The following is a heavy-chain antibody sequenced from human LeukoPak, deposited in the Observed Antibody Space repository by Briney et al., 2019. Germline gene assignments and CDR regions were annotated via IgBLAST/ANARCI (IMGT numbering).Heavy chain of an antibody. J-gene: IGHJ3*02. CDR1: GFTFSSYA. CDR2: ISYDGSNK. V-gene: IGHV3-30-3*01. Sequence: GRSLRLSCAASGFTFSSYAMHWVRQAPGKGLEWVAVISYDGSNKYYADSVKGRFTISRDNSKNTLYLQMNSLRAEDTAVYYCARDIRSPGRFDIWGQGTMVTVSS. CDR3: ARDIRSPGRFDI. D-gene: IGHD1-14*01.